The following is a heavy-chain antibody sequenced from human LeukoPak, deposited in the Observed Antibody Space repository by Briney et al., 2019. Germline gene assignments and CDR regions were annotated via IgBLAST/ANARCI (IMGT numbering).Heavy chain of an antibody. Sequence: PGGSLRLSCAASGFTFSSYGMHWVRQAPGKWLEWVAVIWYDGSNKYYADSVKGRFTISRDNSKNTLYLQMNSLRAEDTAVYYCSGSSSWYPSYFDYWGQGTLVTVSS. D-gene: IGHD6-13*01. CDR1: GFTFSSYG. J-gene: IGHJ4*02. CDR2: IWYDGSNK. CDR3: SGSSSWYPSYFDY. V-gene: IGHV3-33*01.